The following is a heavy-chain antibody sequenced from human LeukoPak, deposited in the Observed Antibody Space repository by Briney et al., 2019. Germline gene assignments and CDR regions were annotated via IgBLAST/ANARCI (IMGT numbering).Heavy chain of an antibody. V-gene: IGHV3-48*03. CDR3: TTLGYHLDS. CDR1: GFDFGAYE. D-gene: IGHD3-22*01. J-gene: IGHJ4*02. CDR2: FAGSDTTT. Sequence: GGSLRLSCAASGFDFGAYEMNWVRQAPGKGLEWVAYFAGSDTTTYYADSVKGRFTISRVNARNSLYLQMNSLRAEDTALYYCTTLGYHLDSWGQGTLVTVSS.